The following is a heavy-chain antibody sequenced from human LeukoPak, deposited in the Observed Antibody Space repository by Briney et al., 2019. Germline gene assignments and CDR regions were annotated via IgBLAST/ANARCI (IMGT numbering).Heavy chain of an antibody. Sequence: ASVKVSCKASGYTFTSYGISWVRQAPGQGLEWMGWISAYNGNTNYAQKLQGRVTMTTDTSTSTAYMELRSLRSDDTAVYYCARDEVSVVVPAARSDYWDQGTLVTVSS. V-gene: IGHV1-18*01. CDR2: ISAYNGNT. CDR3: ARDEVSVVVPAARSDY. J-gene: IGHJ4*02. CDR1: GYTFTSYG. D-gene: IGHD2-2*01.